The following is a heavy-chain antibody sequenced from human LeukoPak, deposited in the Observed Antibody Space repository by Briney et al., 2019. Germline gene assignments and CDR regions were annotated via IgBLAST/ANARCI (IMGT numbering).Heavy chain of an antibody. CDR2: ISGSSGST. CDR1: GFTFRNYA. D-gene: IGHD3-3*01. Sequence: GGSLRLSCAASGFTFRNYAMSWVRQAPGKGLEWVSAISGSSGSTYYADSVKGRFTISRDNSKNTLYLQMNSLRAEDTAVYYCESSITIFGEGLYFDYWGQGTLVTVSS. J-gene: IGHJ4*02. V-gene: IGHV3-23*01. CDR3: ESSITIFGEGLYFDY.